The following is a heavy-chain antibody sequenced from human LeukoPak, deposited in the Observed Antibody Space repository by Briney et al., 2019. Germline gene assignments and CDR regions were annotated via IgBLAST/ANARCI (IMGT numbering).Heavy chain of an antibody. CDR1: GGSITNYY. V-gene: IGHV4-59*08. CDR2: TYYSGNT. CDR3: ARHLGYCSTTSCHSWFDP. D-gene: IGHD2-2*01. J-gene: IGHJ5*02. Sequence: PSETLSLTCTVSGGSITNYYWSWIRQPPGKGLEWIGHTYYSGNTNYNPSLKSRLTISVDTSKNQFSLRLSSVTAADTAVYYCARHLGYCSTTSCHSWFDPWGQGTLVTVSS.